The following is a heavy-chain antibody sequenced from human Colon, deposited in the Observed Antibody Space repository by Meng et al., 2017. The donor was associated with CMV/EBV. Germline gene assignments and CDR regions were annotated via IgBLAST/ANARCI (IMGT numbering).Heavy chain of an antibody. CDR1: GFTFSSYA. D-gene: IGHD3-3*01. CDR3: AKSTYDDFWSGHGLDV. V-gene: IGHV3-23*01. J-gene: IGHJ6*02. CDR2: ITGSGSSK. Sequence: GGSLRLSCAASGFTFSSYAMSWVRQAPGKGLEWVSAITGSGSSKYYADSVKGRFTISRDNSKNSIHLQMSSLRAEDTAVYYCAKSTYDDFWSGHGLDVWGQGTTVTVSS.